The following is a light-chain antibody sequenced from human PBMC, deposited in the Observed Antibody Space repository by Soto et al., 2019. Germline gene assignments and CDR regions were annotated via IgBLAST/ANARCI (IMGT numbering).Light chain of an antibody. CDR1: QSVSSN. V-gene: IGKV3-15*01. J-gene: IGKJ1*01. CDR2: GAS. Sequence: EIVMTQSPATLSVSPGERATLSCRASQSVSSNLAWYQQKPGQAPRLLIYGASTRATGIPARFSGSGSGTEFTLTISSLQSEDFAFYYCQRYNNWPPWTVGQGTKVEIK. CDR3: QRYNNWPPWT.